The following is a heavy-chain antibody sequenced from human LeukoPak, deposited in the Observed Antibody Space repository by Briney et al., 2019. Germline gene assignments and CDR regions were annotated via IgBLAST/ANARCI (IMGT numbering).Heavy chain of an antibody. V-gene: IGHV1-46*01. CDR1: GYTFTGYY. CDR3: ARAESGPVPAARVDWFDP. D-gene: IGHD2-2*01. Sequence: ASVKVSCKASGYTFTGYYMHWARQAPGQGLEWMGIFNPSGGSTNYAQKFQGRVTMTRDTSTSTVYMELSSLRSEDTAVYYCARAESGPVPAARVDWFDPWGQGTLVTVSS. J-gene: IGHJ5*02. CDR2: FNPSGGST.